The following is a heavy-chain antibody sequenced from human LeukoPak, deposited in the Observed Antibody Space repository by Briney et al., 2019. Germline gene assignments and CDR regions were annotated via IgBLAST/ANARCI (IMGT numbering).Heavy chain of an antibody. J-gene: IGHJ4*02. Sequence: PGGSLRLSCATSGFTFSSFVMSWVRQAPGKGLQWVSVISGSGGTTYYADSVKGRFTMSRDNSKSTLYLQMNSLRDADTAVYLCAKGDTGIIRRYYFDYRGQGTLVTVSS. D-gene: IGHD5-18*01. CDR1: GFTFSSFV. V-gene: IGHV3-23*01. CDR3: AKGDTGIIRRYYFDY. CDR2: ISGSGGTT.